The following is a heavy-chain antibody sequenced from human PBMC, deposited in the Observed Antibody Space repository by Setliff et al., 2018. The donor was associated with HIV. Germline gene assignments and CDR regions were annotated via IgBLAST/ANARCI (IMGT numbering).Heavy chain of an antibody. Sequence: SETLSLTCTVSGGSISTYFWTWIRQPPGKGLEWIGYIYTSGSTNYNPSLKSRVTISVDTSKNQFSLKLSSVTAADTAVYYCARGSFIGDYYYFDYWGQGILVTVSS. J-gene: IGHJ4*02. D-gene: IGHD3-10*01. V-gene: IGHV4-4*08. CDR1: GGSISTYF. CDR2: IYTSGST. CDR3: ARGSFIGDYYYFDY.